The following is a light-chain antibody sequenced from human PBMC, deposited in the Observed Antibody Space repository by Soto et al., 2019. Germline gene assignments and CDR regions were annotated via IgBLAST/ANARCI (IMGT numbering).Light chain of an antibody. CDR2: GAS. CDR3: HQRSNWPPDT. CDR1: QSVSSSS. J-gene: IGKJ5*01. V-gene: IGKV3D-20*02. Sequence: ETVLTQSPGTLSLSPGERATLSCRAIQSVSSSSLAWYQQRPGQAPRLLIYGASSRATGIPDRFSGSGSGTDFTLTISSLEPEDFAVYYCHQRSNWPPDTFGQGTRLEI.